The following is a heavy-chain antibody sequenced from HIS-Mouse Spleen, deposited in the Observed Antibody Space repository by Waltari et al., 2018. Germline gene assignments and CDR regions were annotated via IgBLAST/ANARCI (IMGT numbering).Heavy chain of an antibody. CDR2: IYYSGST. V-gene: IGHV4-39*07. Sequence: QLQLQESGPGLVKPSDTLSLTCPVSGGSTRSSSFYWGRIRQPPGKGLEWIGSIYYSGSTYYNPSLKSRVTISVDTSKNQFSLKLSSVTAADTAVYYCAREIPYSSSWYDWYFDLWGRGTLVTVSS. CDR3: AREIPYSSSWYDWYFDL. J-gene: IGHJ2*01. D-gene: IGHD6-13*01. CDR1: GGSTRSSSFY.